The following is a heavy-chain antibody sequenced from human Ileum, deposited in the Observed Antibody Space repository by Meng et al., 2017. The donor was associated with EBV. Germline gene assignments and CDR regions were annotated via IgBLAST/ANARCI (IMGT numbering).Heavy chain of an antibody. J-gene: IGHJ4*02. V-gene: IGHV6-1*01. D-gene: IGHD1-26*01. CDR3: ARGYGPIHSEYNFDY. CDR2: TFYRSKWSN. CDR1: GASVSSNSAA. Sequence: QPSVQGLVKRRPPPPPPVAISGASVSSNSAAWTWIRQSPSRGLEWLGRTFYRSKWSNEYAVSVKSRIPINPDTSKNQFFLQLNSVTPEDTAVYYCARGYGPIHSEYNFDYWGQGTLVTVSS.